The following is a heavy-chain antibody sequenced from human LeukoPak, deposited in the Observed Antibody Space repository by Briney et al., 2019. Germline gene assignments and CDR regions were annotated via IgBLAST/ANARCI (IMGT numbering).Heavy chain of an antibody. D-gene: IGHD3/OR15-3a*01. Sequence: PSETLSLTCAVSGGSISSGGYSWGCIRQPPGEGLEWIGYIYQSGSTYYNPSLKSRVTISVDRSKNQFSLKLSSVTAAETAVYYWARGVLDSYYYCGMDVWGQGTTVTVSS. CDR3: ARGVLDSYYYCGMDV. J-gene: IGHJ6*02. CDR1: GGSISSGGYS. CDR2: IYQSGST. V-gene: IGHV4-30-2*01.